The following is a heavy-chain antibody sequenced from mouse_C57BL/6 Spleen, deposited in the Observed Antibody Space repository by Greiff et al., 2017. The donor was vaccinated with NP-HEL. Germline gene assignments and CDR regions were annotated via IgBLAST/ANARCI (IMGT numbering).Heavy chain of an antibody. J-gene: IGHJ3*01. Sequence: VQRVESGAELVRPGASVKLSCKASGYTFTDYYINWVKQRPGQGLEWIARIYPGSGNTYYNEKFKGKATLTAEKSSSTAYMQLSSLTSEDSAVYFCASRVYWGQGTLVTVSA. CDR3: ASRVY. V-gene: IGHV1-76*01. CDR2: IYPGSGNT. CDR1: GYTFTDYY. D-gene: IGHD3-1*01.